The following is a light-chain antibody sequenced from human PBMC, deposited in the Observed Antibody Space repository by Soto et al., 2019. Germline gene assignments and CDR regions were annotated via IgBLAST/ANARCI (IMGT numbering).Light chain of an antibody. V-gene: IGLV2-14*01. CDR2: EVN. Sequence: QSALTQPASVSGSPGQPITISCTGTSSDVGAYNYVSWYQLHPGKAPKLMIYEVNNRPSGVSHRFSGSKSGNTASLTFSGLQPEDEADYYCSSYASRYTFVLGTGTKLTVL. CDR1: SSDVGAYNY. CDR3: SSYASRYTFV. J-gene: IGLJ1*01.